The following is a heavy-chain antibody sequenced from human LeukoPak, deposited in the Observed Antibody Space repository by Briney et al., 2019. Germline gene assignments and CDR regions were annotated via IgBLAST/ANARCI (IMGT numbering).Heavy chain of an antibody. J-gene: IGHJ4*02. CDR2: IRSSGRTI. CDR3: ARDEIGRYYFDY. CDR1: GFTFSDYY. Sequence: GGSLRLSCAASGFTFSDYYMSWIRQAPGKGLEWGSYIRSSGRTIYYADSVKGRFTISRDNAKNSLYLQMHSLRAEDTAVYYCARDEIGRYYFDYWGQGTLVTVSS. D-gene: IGHD1-26*01. V-gene: IGHV3-11*04.